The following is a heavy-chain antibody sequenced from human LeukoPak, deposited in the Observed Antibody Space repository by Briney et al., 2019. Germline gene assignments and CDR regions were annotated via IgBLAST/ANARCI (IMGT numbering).Heavy chain of an antibody. J-gene: IGHJ5*02. D-gene: IGHD3-22*01. CDR1: GFTFSSYG. V-gene: IGHV3-30*02. CDR2: IRYDGSNK. Sequence: GGSLRLSRAASGFTFSSYGMHWVRQAPGKGLEWVAFIRYDGSNKYYADSVKGRFTISRDNSKNTLYLQMNSLRAEDTAVYYCAKDRERWLSSVRWFDPWGQGTLVTVSS. CDR3: AKDRERWLSSVRWFDP.